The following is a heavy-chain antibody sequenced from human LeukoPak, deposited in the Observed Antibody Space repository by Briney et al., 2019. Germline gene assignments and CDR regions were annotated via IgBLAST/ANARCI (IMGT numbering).Heavy chain of an antibody. CDR3: ARVGNWNYSPYYMDV. CDR1: GGSISNYY. V-gene: IGHV4-59*01. D-gene: IGHD1-7*01. CDR2: IYHSGST. Sequence: SETLSLTCIVSGGSISNYYWSWIRQPPGQGLEWNGYIYHSGSTDNNPSLKSRVTLSLDTSKNQFSLKLSSVTAADTAVYYCARVGNWNYSPYYMDVWGKGTTVTVSS. J-gene: IGHJ6*03.